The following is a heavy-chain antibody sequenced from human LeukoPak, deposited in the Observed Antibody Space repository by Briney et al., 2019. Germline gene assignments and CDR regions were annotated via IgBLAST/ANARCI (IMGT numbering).Heavy chain of an antibody. Sequence: GGSLRLSCAASGFTFSSYGMNWVRQAPGKGLEWVAVISYDGSNKYYADSVKGRFTISRGNSKNTLYLQMNSLRAEDTAVYYCAKERSLWFGEFHDAFDIWGQGTMVTVSS. CDR3: AKERSLWFGEFHDAFDI. D-gene: IGHD3-10*01. CDR2: ISYDGSNK. J-gene: IGHJ3*02. V-gene: IGHV3-30*18. CDR1: GFTFSSYG.